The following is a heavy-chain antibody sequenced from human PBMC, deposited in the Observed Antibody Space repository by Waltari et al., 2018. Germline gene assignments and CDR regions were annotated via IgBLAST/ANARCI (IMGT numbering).Heavy chain of an antibody. Sequence: EVQLVESGGGLVKPARFLRLCCGASGFSFSSYSMNWFRQASGKGLELVSSISSITTYIHYADSVKGRFTISRDNAKNSLYLQMNSLRVEDTAVYYCVSGGWGFYFDYWGQGTVVTVSS. J-gene: IGHJ4*02. CDR1: GFSFSSYS. D-gene: IGHD7-27*01. V-gene: IGHV3-21*01. CDR2: ISSITTYI. CDR3: VSGGWGFYFDY.